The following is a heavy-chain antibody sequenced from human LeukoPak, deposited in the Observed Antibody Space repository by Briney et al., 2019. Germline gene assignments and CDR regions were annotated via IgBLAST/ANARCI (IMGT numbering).Heavy chain of an antibody. Sequence: SETPSLTCTVSGGSISSHYWSWIRQPPGKGLEWIGYIHYSGSTNYNPSLKSRVTISVDTSKTQFSLRLTSVTAADTAVYFCARGVYDYVWGSYRDWGQGTLVTVSS. CDR3: ARGVYDYVWGSYRD. D-gene: IGHD3-16*02. CDR1: GGSISSHY. J-gene: IGHJ4*02. CDR2: IHYSGST. V-gene: IGHV4-59*11.